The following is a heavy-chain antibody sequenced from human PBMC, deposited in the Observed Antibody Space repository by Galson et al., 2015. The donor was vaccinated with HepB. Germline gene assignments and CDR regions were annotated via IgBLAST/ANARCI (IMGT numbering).Heavy chain of an antibody. J-gene: IGHJ5*02. Sequence: SLRLSCAASGFTFSSYWMSWVRQAPGKGLEWVANIKQDGSEKYYVDSVKGRFTISRDNAKNSLYLQMNSLRAEDTAVYYCARGVVPASDNWFDPWGQGTLVTVSA. CDR2: IKQDGSEK. CDR1: GFTFSSYW. D-gene: IGHD2-2*01. CDR3: ARGVVPASDNWFDP. V-gene: IGHV3-7*01.